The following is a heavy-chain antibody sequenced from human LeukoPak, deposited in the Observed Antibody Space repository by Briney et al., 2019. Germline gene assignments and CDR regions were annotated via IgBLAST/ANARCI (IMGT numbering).Heavy chain of an antibody. CDR1: GGSFSGYY. Sequence: SETLSLTSAVYGGSFSGYYWSWIRQPPGKGLEWIGEINHSGSTNYNPSLKSRVTISVDTSKNQFSLKLSSVTAADTAVYYCARKEYCSGGSCSYFDYWGQGTLVTVSS. J-gene: IGHJ4*02. CDR2: INHSGST. V-gene: IGHV4-34*01. D-gene: IGHD2-15*01. CDR3: ARKEYCSGGSCSYFDY.